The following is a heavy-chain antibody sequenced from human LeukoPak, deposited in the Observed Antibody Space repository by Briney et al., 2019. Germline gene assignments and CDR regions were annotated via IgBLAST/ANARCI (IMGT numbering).Heavy chain of an antibody. V-gene: IGHV3-11*01. J-gene: IGHJ4*02. CDR2: ISSSGNPGGTK. D-gene: IGHD3-22*01. CDR1: GFTFSDFY. CDR3: ARHHEEASFCDSIGYFFDS. Sequence: GGSLRLSRAASGFTFSDFYMSWIRQVPGKGLEWLSYISSSGNPGGTKDYADSVKGRFTISRDNAKNSLFLQMNSLRAEDSAVYFCARHHEEASFCDSIGYFFDSWGQGTLVTVSS.